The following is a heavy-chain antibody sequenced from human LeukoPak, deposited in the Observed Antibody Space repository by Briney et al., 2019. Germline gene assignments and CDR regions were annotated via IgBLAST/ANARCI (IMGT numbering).Heavy chain of an antibody. CDR3: AKDFCSTTSCRFDY. CDR2: ISGSGDST. D-gene: IGHD2-2*01. V-gene: IGHV3-23*01. Sequence: GGSLRPSCAASGFTFSSYAMSWVRQAPGKGLEWVSVISGSGDSTYYADSVKGRFTISRDKSKNTLYLQMNSLRAGDTAMYYCAKDFCSTTSCRFDYWGQGTLVTVSS. J-gene: IGHJ4*02. CDR1: GFTFSSYA.